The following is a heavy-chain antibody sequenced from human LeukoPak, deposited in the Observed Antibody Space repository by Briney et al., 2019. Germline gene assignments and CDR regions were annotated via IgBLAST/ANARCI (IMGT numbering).Heavy chain of an antibody. CDR3: ARRKNNLPFDN. CDR2: TSYSGST. V-gene: IGHV4-61*01. J-gene: IGHJ4*02. CDR1: GGSVSSGSYY. Sequence: SETLSLTCTVSGGSVSSGSYYWSWIRQPPGKGLEWIGYTSYSGSTNYNPSLKSRVTISVDTSKNQSSLKLSSVTAADTAVYYCARRKNNLPFDNWGQGTLVTVSS. D-gene: IGHD2/OR15-2a*01.